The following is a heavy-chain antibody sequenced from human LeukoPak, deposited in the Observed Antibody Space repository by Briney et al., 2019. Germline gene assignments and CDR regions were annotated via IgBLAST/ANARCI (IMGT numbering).Heavy chain of an antibody. V-gene: IGHV4-34*01. CDR3: ARHSSGYYGHFDY. J-gene: IGHJ4*02. Sequence: SETLSLTCAVYGGSFSGYYWSWIRQPPGKGLEWIGEINHSGSTNYNPSLKSRVTISVDTSKNQFSLKLSSVTAADTAVYYCARHSSGYYGHFDYWGQGTLVTVSS. CDR2: INHSGST. CDR1: GGSFSGYY. D-gene: IGHD3-22*01.